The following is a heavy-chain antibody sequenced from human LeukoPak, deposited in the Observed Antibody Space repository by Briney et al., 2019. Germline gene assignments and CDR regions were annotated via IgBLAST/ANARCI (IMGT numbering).Heavy chain of an antibody. D-gene: IGHD3-22*01. J-gene: IGHJ4*02. CDR1: GFTFSSYA. CDR2: ISGSGGST. V-gene: IGHV3-23*01. CDR3: ARDYGPYYESSGYFR. Sequence: PGGSLRLSCAASGFTFSSYAMSWVRRAPGKRLEWVSAISGSGGSTYYADSVKGRFTISRDNAKNSLYLQMDSLRAEDTAVYYCARDYGPYYESSGYFRWGQGTLVTVSS.